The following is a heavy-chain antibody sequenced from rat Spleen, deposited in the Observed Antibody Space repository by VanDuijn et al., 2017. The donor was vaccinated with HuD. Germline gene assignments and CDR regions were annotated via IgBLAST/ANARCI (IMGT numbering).Heavy chain of an antibody. V-gene: IGHV5-31*01. J-gene: IGHJ2*01. CDR3: TRSEVTVASPGDY. CDR1: GFTFNDFW. D-gene: IGHD1-4*01. CDR2: ITNTGGST. Sequence: EVQLVDSGGGLVQPGRSLKLSCVASGFTFNDFWMTWIRQAPGKGLEWIASITNTGGSTYYPDSVKGRFTISRDDAESSLYLQMNSLRSEDTATYFCTRSEVTVASPGDYWGQGVMVTVSA.